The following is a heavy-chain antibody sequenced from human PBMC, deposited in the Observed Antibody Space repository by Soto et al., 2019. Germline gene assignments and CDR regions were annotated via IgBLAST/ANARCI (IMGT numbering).Heavy chain of an antibody. D-gene: IGHD6-13*01. J-gene: IGHJ5*02. CDR2: ISSNSACI. Sequence: GGSLRLSCAASGFTFRSFTMNWVRQAPGKGLEWVSTISSNSACIYYTDALRGRFTISRDSAKNSLHLQMNSLRAEDTAVYYCTRDASRDSSARGWFDPWGPGTLVTVSS. CDR1: GFTFRSFT. CDR3: TRDASRDSSARGWFDP. V-gene: IGHV3-21*01.